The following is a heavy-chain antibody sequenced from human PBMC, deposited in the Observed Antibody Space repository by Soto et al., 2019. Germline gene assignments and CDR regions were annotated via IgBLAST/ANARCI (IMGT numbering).Heavy chain of an antibody. V-gene: IGHV3-23*01. D-gene: IGHD4-17*01. J-gene: IGHJ6*02. CDR1: GVTFSSYA. CDR2: ISGSGGST. Sequence: GAALSLSCPASGVTFSSYAMSWVRQAPGKGLQWVSTISGSGGSTYYADSVKGRFTISRDNSKNTLYLQMNSLRAEDTAVYYCAKDRMTKESYYYYNGMDVWGQGTTVTVYS. CDR3: AKDRMTKESYYYYNGMDV.